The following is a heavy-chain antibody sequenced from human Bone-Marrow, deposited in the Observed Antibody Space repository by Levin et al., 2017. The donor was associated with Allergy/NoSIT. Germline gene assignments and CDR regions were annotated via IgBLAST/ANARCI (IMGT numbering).Heavy chain of an antibody. CDR1: GFTFSTYT. V-gene: IGHV3-21*01. CDR3: AKGAGDHPYYYYVMDV. J-gene: IGHJ6*02. D-gene: IGHD2-21*02. CDR2: ISSSSFYI. Sequence: GESLKISCAASGFTFSTYTMNWVRQAPGKGLEWVSSISSSSFYIHYGDSLKGRFTVSRDNAKNSLFLQMNSLTAEDTALYYCAKGAGDHPYYYYVMDVWGQGTTVTVSS.